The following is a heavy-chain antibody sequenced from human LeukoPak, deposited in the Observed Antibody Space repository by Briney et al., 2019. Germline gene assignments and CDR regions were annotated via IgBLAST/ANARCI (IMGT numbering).Heavy chain of an antibody. CDR3: AKVKCGGDCYDYFDY. CDR2: ISGSGGST. CDR1: GFTFSSYA. Sequence: PGGPLRLSCAASGFTFSSYAMNWVRQAPGKGLEWVSTISGSGGSTFYADSVKGRFTISRDNSKNTLYLQMNSLRAEDTAVYYCAKVKCGGDCYDYFDYWGQGTLVTVSS. D-gene: IGHD2-21*02. V-gene: IGHV3-23*01. J-gene: IGHJ4*02.